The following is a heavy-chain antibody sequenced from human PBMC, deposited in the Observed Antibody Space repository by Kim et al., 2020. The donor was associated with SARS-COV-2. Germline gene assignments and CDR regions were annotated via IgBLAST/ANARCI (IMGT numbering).Heavy chain of an antibody. V-gene: IGHV3-74*01. D-gene: IGHD5-18*01. Sequence: DDVKSRTTISSDHAENTMYLRMNSLRAEDTAVYYCARGPHTAMVTDYFDYWGQGTLVTVSS. J-gene: IGHJ4*02. CDR3: ARGPHTAMVTDYFDY.